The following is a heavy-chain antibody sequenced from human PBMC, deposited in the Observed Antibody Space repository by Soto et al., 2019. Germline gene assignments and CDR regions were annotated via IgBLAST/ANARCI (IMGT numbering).Heavy chain of an antibody. CDR1: GYTFTSYG. D-gene: IGHD5-18*01. Sequence: GASVKVSCKASGYTFTSYGISWVRQAPGQGLEWMGWISAYNGNTNYAQKLQGRVTMTTDTSTSTAYKELRSLRSDDTAVYYCARHTVQLWLLNYYFDYWGQGTLVTVSS. CDR2: ISAYNGNT. CDR3: ARHTVQLWLLNYYFDY. J-gene: IGHJ4*02. V-gene: IGHV1-18*01.